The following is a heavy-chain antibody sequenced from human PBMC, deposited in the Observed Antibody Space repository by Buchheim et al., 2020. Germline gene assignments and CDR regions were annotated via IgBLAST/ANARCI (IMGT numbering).Heavy chain of an antibody. D-gene: IGHD3-22*01. Sequence: EVQLLESGGGLVQPGGSLRLSCAASGFTFSSYAMSWVRQAPGKGLEWVSGISDTGGTTYYADSVKGRFPISRDHSKNTMYLQMNSLRAEDTAVYYCAKVPYYYDSSGYYYGGIDYWGQGTL. V-gene: IGHV3-23*01. CDR2: ISDTGGTT. J-gene: IGHJ4*02. CDR3: AKVPYYYDSSGYYYGGIDY. CDR1: GFTFSSYA.